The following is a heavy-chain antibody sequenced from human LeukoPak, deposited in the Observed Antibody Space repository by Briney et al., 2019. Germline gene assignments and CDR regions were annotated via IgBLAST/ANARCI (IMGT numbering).Heavy chain of an antibody. CDR3: ARDYAYYDFWSVYYDQGVFDY. CDR2: IKRDGSEK. Sequence: GGSLRLSCAASGFTSSSYWMSWVRQAPGKGLEWVANIKRDGSEKYYVDSVKGRFTISRDNAKNSLYLQMNSLRAEDTAVYYCARDYAYYDFWSVYYDQGVFDYWGQGTLVTVSS. CDR1: GFTSSSYW. D-gene: IGHD3-3*01. V-gene: IGHV3-7*01. J-gene: IGHJ4*02.